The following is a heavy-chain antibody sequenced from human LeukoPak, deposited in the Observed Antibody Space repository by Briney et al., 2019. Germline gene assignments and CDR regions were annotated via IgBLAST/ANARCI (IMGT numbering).Heavy chain of an antibody. V-gene: IGHV3-30*04. Sequence: GGSLRLSCAASGFTFSSYAMHWVRQAPGKGLEWVAVISYDGSNKYYADSVKGRFTISRDNSKNTLYLQMNSLRAEDTAVYYCAKTREWDYYGSGSYDFDYWGQGILVTVSS. J-gene: IGHJ4*02. CDR3: AKTREWDYYGSGSYDFDY. D-gene: IGHD3-10*01. CDR1: GFTFSSYA. CDR2: ISYDGSNK.